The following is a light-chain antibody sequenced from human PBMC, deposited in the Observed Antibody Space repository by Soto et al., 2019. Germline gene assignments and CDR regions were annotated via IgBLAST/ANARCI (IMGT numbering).Light chain of an antibody. CDR3: QQLNSYPWT. CDR1: QAISSY. V-gene: IGKV1-9*01. J-gene: IGKJ1*01. Sequence: DIQLTQSPSFLSASVGDRVTITCRASQAISSYLAWFQQRPGKAPKVLIYAASTLQSGVPSRFSGSASGTEFTLTISRLQPEEFATDFCQQLNSYPWTFGQGTKVEIK. CDR2: AAS.